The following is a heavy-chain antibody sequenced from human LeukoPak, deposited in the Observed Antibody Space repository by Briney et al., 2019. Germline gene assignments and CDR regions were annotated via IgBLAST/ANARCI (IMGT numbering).Heavy chain of an antibody. CDR3: ATGGGDGYKDF. CDR1: GFTFSNYA. CDR2: ISGSGGST. J-gene: IGHJ4*02. D-gene: IGHD5-24*01. Sequence: GGSLRLSCAASGFTFSNYAMSWVRQTPGRGLEWVSAISGSGGSTYYADSVQGRFTISRDNSKNTLYLQMNSLRAEDTAVYYCATGGGDGYKDFWGQGTLVTVSS. V-gene: IGHV3-23*01.